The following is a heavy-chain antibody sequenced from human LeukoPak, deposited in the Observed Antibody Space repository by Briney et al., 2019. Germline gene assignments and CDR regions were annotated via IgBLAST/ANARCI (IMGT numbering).Heavy chain of an antibody. Sequence: ASVKVSCKASGYTFTSYGISWVRQAPGQGLEWMGRISPNSGGTNYAQKFQGRVTMTRDTSISTAYMELSRPRSDDTAVYYCARERGRGRFDAFDIWGQGTMVTVSS. D-gene: IGHD1-26*01. CDR2: ISPNSGGT. CDR1: GYTFTSYG. V-gene: IGHV1-2*06. J-gene: IGHJ3*02. CDR3: ARERGRGRFDAFDI.